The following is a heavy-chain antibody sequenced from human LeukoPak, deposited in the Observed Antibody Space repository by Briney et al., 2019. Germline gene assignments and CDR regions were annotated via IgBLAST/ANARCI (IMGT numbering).Heavy chain of an antibody. CDR3: ARYSYATDY. CDR2: MNPNSGNT. V-gene: IGHV1-8*02. CDR1: GYTFTGYY. D-gene: IGHD5-18*01. Sequence: ASVKVSCKASGYTFTGYYMHWVRQAPGQGLEWMGWMNPNSGNTGYAQKFQGRVTMTRNTSISTAYMELSSLRSEDTAVYYCARYSYATDYWGQGTLVTVSS. J-gene: IGHJ4*02.